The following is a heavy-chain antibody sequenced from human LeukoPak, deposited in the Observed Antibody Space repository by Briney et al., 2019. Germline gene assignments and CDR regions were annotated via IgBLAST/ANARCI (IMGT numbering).Heavy chain of an antibody. CDR2: ISGSGGST. V-gene: IGHV3-23*01. Sequence: GGSLRLSCAASGFTFSGYAMSWVRQAPGKGLEWVSAISGSGGSTYYADSVKGRFTISRDNYKNTLYLQMNSLRAEDTAVYYCAKVDGITIFEVFDYWGQGTLVTVSS. J-gene: IGHJ4*02. CDR1: GFTFSGYA. CDR3: AKVDGITIFEVFDY. D-gene: IGHD3-3*01.